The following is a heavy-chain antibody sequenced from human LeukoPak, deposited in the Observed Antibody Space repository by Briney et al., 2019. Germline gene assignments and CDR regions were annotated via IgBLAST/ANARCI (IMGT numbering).Heavy chain of an antibody. V-gene: IGHV1-46*01. Sequence: ASVKVSCKASGYTFTSYYMHWVRQAPGQGLEWMAIINPSGGSTSYAQKFQGRVTMTRDTSTSTVYMELSSLRSEDTAVYYCARDGVHTAQAIYGETFDYWGQGTLVTVSS. D-gene: IGHD4-17*01. CDR2: INPSGGST. J-gene: IGHJ4*02. CDR1: GYTFTSYY. CDR3: ARDGVHTAQAIYGETFDY.